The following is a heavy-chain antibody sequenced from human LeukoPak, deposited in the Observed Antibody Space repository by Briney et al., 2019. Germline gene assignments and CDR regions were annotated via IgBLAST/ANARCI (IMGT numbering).Heavy chain of an antibody. CDR3: SSTGRWGY. Sequence: GGSLRLSCAASEFTLSNAWLTWVRQAPGKGLEWVGRIKSKADGGATDYAAPVKGRFAISRDDSKNTLYLQMNSLKTEDTAVYYCSSTGRWGYWGQGTLVTVSS. CDR2: IKSKADGGAT. CDR1: EFTLSNAW. J-gene: IGHJ4*02. V-gene: IGHV3-15*01. D-gene: IGHD4-23*01.